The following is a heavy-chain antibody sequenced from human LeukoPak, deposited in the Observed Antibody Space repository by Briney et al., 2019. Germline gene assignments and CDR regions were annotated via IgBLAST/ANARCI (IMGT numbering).Heavy chain of an antibody. Sequence: GGSLRLSCAASGFTFSSYEMNWVRQAPGKGLGWVSYISSSGSTIYYADSVKGRFTISRDNAKNSLYLQMDSLGPEDTAVYYCARDPYSGNYGTYYYYYMDVWGKGTTVTISS. V-gene: IGHV3-48*03. CDR1: GFTFSSYE. CDR2: ISSSGSTI. CDR3: ARDPYSGNYGTYYYYYMDV. D-gene: IGHD1-26*01. J-gene: IGHJ6*03.